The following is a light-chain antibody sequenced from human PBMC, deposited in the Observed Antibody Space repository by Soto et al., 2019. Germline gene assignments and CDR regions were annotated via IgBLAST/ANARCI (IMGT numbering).Light chain of an antibody. V-gene: IGLV2-11*01. Sequence: QSALTQPRSVSGSPGQSVTISCTGTSSDVGGYNYVSWYQQHPGKATKLMIYDVSERPSGVPDRFSGSKSGNTASLTISGLQAEDEADYYCCSYAGSPRYVFGTGTKLTVL. CDR2: DVS. CDR1: SSDVGGYNY. J-gene: IGLJ1*01. CDR3: CSYAGSPRYV.